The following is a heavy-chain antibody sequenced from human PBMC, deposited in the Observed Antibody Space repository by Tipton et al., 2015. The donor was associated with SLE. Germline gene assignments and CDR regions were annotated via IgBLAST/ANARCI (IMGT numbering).Heavy chain of an antibody. J-gene: IGHJ4*02. CDR2: IYHSGST. V-gene: IGHV4-30-2*02. D-gene: IGHD3-22*01. CDR1: GGSISSGGYS. CDR3: ARGRRYYDSSGYGY. Sequence: TLSLTCAVSGGSISSGGYSWSWIRQPPGKGLEWIGYIYHSGSTYYNPSLKSRVTISVDTSKNQFSLKLSSVTAADTAVYYCARGRRYYDSSGYGYWGQGTLVTVSS.